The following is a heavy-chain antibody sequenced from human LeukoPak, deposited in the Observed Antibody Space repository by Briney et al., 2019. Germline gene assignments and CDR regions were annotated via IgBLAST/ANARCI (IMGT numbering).Heavy chain of an antibody. Sequence: GGSLRLSCAASGFTFSSYSMNWVRQAPGKGLEWVSSISSSSSYIYYADSVRGRFTISRDNAKNSLYLQMNSLRAEDMAVYYCARGGHRSNWNQDYWGQGTLVTVSS. V-gene: IGHV3-21*01. CDR2: ISSSSSYI. J-gene: IGHJ4*02. D-gene: IGHD1-1*01. CDR3: ARGGHRSNWNQDY. CDR1: GFTFSSYS.